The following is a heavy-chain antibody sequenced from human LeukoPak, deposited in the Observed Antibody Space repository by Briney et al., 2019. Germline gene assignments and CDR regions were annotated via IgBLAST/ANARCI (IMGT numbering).Heavy chain of an antibody. CDR3: ARDGYNLGVDY. J-gene: IGHJ4*02. Sequence: ASETLSLTCTVSGVSISSTSYHWAWIRQPPKKGLEWIGSIYYSGSTYYNPSLKSRVTISVDTSKNQFSLKLSSVTAADTAVYYCARDGYNLGVDYWGQGTLVTVSS. CDR1: GVSISSTSYH. CDR2: IYYSGST. V-gene: IGHV4-39*07. D-gene: IGHD5-24*01.